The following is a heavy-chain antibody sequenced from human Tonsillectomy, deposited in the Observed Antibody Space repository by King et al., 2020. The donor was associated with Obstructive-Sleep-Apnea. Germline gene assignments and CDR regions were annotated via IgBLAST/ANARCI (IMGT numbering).Heavy chain of an antibody. J-gene: IGHJ4*02. CDR1: GFTFSSYS. CDR2: ISISGSDM. CDR3: ARDNNWAFDH. D-gene: IGHD5-24*01. Sequence: VQLVESGGGLVQPGGSLRLSCAASGFTFSSYSMNWVRQAPGKGLEWVSYISISGSDMYYADSVKGRFTISRDNAKNSLYLQMNSLRPEDTAVFYCARDNNWAFDHWGQGTLVTVSS. V-gene: IGHV3-48*04.